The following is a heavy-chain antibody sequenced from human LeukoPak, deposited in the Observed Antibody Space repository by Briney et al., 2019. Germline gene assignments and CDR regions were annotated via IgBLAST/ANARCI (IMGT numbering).Heavy chain of an antibody. V-gene: IGHV4-4*07. J-gene: IGHJ6*02. D-gene: IGHD4-23*01. CDR3: ARDRTVVGTYYYYGMDV. CDR2: FYTSGST. CDR1: GVSISSYY. Sequence: SETLSLTCTVSGVSISSYYWGWIRQPAGKGLEWIGRFYTSGSTNYNPSLKSRVTMSVDTSKNQFSLKLKSVTAADTAVYYCARDRTVVGTYYYYGMDVWGQGTTVTVSS.